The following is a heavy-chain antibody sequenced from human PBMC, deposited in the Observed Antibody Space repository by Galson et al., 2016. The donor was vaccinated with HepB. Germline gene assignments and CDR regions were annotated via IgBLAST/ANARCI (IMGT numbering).Heavy chain of an antibody. CDR3: ARHIAVAGTRGFDS. CDR1: GDSIISSHW. V-gene: IGHV4/OR15-8*02. Sequence: ETLSLTCAVSGDSIISSHWWSWVRQAPTKGLEWIGETSQSGTTYYSPSLRNRVSILLDRSQNQISLELNSVTDADTAVYYCARHIAVAGTRGFDSWGPGTLVTVSS. D-gene: IGHD6-19*01. CDR2: TSQSGTT. J-gene: IGHJ5*01.